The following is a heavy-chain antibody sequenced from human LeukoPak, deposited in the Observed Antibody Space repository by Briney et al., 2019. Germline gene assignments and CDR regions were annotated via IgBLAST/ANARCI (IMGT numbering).Heavy chain of an antibody. Sequence: GGSLRLSCTASGFTFSFYLMNWVRQAPGKGLEWVSSIRTSSSHIFYADSGKGRFTVSRDNAKSSQYLQMNNLRAEDTAVYYCARDDNWNDKPFDLWGQGTLVT. CDR3: ARDDNWNDKPFDL. V-gene: IGHV3-21*01. D-gene: IGHD1-20*01. J-gene: IGHJ4*02. CDR1: GFTFSFYL. CDR2: IRTSSSHI.